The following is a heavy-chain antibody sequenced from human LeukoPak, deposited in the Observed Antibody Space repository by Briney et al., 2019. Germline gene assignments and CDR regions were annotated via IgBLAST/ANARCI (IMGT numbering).Heavy chain of an antibody. J-gene: IGHJ4*02. CDR3: ATGAGTAAPGSGEVFFDY. CDR1: GYTFSELS. CDR2: LDPEDGER. D-gene: IGHD6-13*01. Sequence: ASVKVSCKVSGYTFSELSIHWVRQAPGKGLEWMGGLDPEDGERMYAKNFQGRVTMTEDTSTGTAYMELSSLRSDDTAMYYCATGAGTAAPGSGEVFFDYWGQGTLVTVSS. V-gene: IGHV1-24*01.